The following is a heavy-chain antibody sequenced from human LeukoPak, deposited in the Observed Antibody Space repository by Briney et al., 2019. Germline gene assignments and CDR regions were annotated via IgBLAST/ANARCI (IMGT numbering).Heavy chain of an antibody. CDR1: GFIFGDYA. CDR2: ISFDDTDR. V-gene: IGHV3-30*04. J-gene: IGHJ4*02. CDR3: TNSDDYGDY. Sequence: GGSLRLSCAACGFIFGDYAVHWVRQAPGTGLEWVAAISFDDTDRYYIDSVKGRFTISRDDSKNTLYLHMTSLRAEDTAVYYCTNSDDYGDYWGQGTLVTVSS.